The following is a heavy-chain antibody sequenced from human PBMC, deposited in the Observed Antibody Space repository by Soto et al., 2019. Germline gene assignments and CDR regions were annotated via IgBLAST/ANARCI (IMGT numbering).Heavy chain of an antibody. CDR1: GYTFTSYG. D-gene: IGHD3-3*01. V-gene: IGHV1-18*04. Sequence: ASVKVSCKASGYTFTSYGISWVRQAPGQGLEWMGGISAYNGNTNYAQKLQGRVTMTTDTSTSTAYMELRSLRSDDTAVYYCARAVYYDFWSGYLHDNYYYYGMDVWGQGTTVTVSS. CDR3: ARAVYYDFWSGYLHDNYYYYGMDV. J-gene: IGHJ6*02. CDR2: ISAYNGNT.